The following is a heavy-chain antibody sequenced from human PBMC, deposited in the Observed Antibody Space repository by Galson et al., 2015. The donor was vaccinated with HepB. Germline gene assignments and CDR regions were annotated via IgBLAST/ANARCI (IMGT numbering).Heavy chain of an antibody. Sequence: SLRLSCAASGFTFSNAWMSWVRQAPGKGLEWVGRIKSKTDGGTTDYAAPVKGRFTISRDDSKNTLYLQMNSLKTEDTAVYYCTTDLPLAIVVVPAAIGGYFDYWGQGTLVTVSS. CDR2: IKSKTDGGTT. V-gene: IGHV3-15*01. J-gene: IGHJ4*02. CDR3: TTDLPLAIVVVPAAIGGYFDY. CDR1: GFTFSNAW. D-gene: IGHD2-2*01.